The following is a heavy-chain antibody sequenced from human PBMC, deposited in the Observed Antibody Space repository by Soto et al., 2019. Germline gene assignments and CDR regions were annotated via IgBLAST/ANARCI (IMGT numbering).Heavy chain of an antibody. CDR3: ARWPQLEPRFDY. Sequence: QVQLQESGPGLVKPSQTLSLTCTVSGGSISSGGYYWSWIRQHPGKGLEWIGYIYYSGSTYYNPSLKSRVTISVNTSNNQFSLKLSSVTPADTAVYYCARWPQLEPRFDYWGQGTLVTVSS. CDR2: IYYSGST. J-gene: IGHJ4*02. D-gene: IGHD1-1*01. V-gene: IGHV4-31*03. CDR1: GGSISSGGYY.